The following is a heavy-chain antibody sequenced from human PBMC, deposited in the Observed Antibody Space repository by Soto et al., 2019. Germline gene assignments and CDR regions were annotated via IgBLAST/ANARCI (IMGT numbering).Heavy chain of an antibody. V-gene: IGHV1-3*04. J-gene: IGHJ3*02. CDR3: AKVVMGTPYEASGI. CDR2: INTGNGDT. Sequence: ASVKVSCKASGYTFTTYTMHWVRQAPGQRLEWMGWINTGNGDTKYSQKFQGRVTITRDTSASTAYMELSSLRSEDTAIYYCAKVVMGTPYEASGIWGQGTMVTVSS. D-gene: IGHD3-22*01. CDR1: GYTFTTYT.